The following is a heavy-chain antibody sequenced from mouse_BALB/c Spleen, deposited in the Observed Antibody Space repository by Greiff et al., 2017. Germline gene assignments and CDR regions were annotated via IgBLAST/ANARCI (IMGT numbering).Heavy chain of an antibody. D-gene: IGHD1-1*02. CDR1: GFSLTSYG. CDR2: IWAGGST. V-gene: IGHV2-9*02. J-gene: IGHJ2*01. CDR3: ARAGGNSYYFDY. Sequence: QVQLKESGPGLVAPSQSLSITCTVSGFSLTSYGVHWVRQPPGKGLEWLGVIWAGGSTNYNSALMSGLSISKDNSKSQVFLKMNSLQTDDTAMYYCARAGGNSYYFDYWGQGTTLTVSS.